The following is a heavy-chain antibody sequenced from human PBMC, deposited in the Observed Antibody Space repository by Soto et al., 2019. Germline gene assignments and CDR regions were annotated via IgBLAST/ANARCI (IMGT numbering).Heavy chain of an antibody. D-gene: IGHD5-12*01. CDR3: TTVEMATIRIDYYGMDV. J-gene: IGHJ6*02. CDR2: IESKIDGGAT. CDR1: GFTFSNAW. Sequence: SLRLSCAASGFTFSNAWMSWVRQAPGRGLEWVGRIESKIDGGATDYAAPVKGRFTISRDDSKNTLYLQINSLKTEDTAVYYCTTVEMATIRIDYYGMDVWGQGTTVTVSS. V-gene: IGHV3-15*04.